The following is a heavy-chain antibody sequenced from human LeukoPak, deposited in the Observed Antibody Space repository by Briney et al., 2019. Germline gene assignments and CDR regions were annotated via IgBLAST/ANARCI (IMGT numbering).Heavy chain of an antibody. Sequence: PGTSLRLSCAASGLSFSSHGMHWVRQAPGKGLEWVAVIWYDGSNIYYADSVKGRFTISRDNSKNTVYLQMNSLRAEDTAVYYCAKRGSSGYYYFDYWGQGTLVTASS. D-gene: IGHD3-22*01. V-gene: IGHV3-33*06. CDR3: AKRGSSGYYYFDY. CDR2: IWYDGSNI. J-gene: IGHJ4*02. CDR1: GLSFSSHG.